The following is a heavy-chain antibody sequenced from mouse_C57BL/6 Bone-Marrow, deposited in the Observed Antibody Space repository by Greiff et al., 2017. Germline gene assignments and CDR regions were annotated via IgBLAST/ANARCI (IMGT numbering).Heavy chain of an antibody. CDR3: AMWGYAMDY. CDR2: ILPGSGST. V-gene: IGHV1-9*01. Sequence: VQLQQSGAELMKPGASVKLSCKATGYTFTGYWIEWVKQRPGHGLEWIGEILPGSGSTNYNEKVKGKATFPADTSSNTAYMQLSSLTTDDSALYYGAMWGYAMDYWGRGTSVTVSS. CDR1: GYTFTGYW. J-gene: IGHJ4*01.